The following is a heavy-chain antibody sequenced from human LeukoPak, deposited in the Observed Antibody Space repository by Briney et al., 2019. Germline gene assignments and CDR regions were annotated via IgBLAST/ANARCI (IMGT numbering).Heavy chain of an antibody. CDR3: ARGRGSGHKENWFDP. D-gene: IGHD6-19*01. J-gene: IGHJ5*02. Sequence: ASMKVSCKAYGYTFTTYDISWVRQAHGQGLEWMGWMNPNSGNTGYAQKFQGRVTMTRNTSISTAYMELSSLRSEDTAVYYCARGRGSGHKENWFDPWGQGTLVTVSS. V-gene: IGHV1-8*01. CDR1: GYTFTTYD. CDR2: MNPNSGNT.